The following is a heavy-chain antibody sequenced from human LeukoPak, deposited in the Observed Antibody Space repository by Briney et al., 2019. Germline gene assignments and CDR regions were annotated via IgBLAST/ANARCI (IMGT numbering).Heavy chain of an antibody. Sequence: GGSLRLSCAASGFTFSSYAMSWVRQAPGKGLEWVSAISGSGGSTYYADSVKGRFTISRDNSKNTLYLQMNSLRAEDTAVYYCANPHSSHGYSTNRYYYYYMDVWGKGTTVTVSS. D-gene: IGHD2-15*01. CDR1: GFTFSSYA. CDR3: ANPHSSHGYSTNRYYYYYMDV. J-gene: IGHJ6*03. V-gene: IGHV3-23*01. CDR2: ISGSGGST.